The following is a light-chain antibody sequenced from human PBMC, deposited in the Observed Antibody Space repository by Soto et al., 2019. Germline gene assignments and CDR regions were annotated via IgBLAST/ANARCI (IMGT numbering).Light chain of an antibody. CDR3: QQSNNWPPWT. CDR1: QSVSSN. Sequence: EIVMTQSPATLSVSPGERATLSCRASQSVSSNLAWYQQKPGQAPRLLIYGASTRATGIPARFSGSGSGTEFTLTISNLQSEDSAIYYCQQSNNWPPWTVGQGTKVDIK. V-gene: IGKV3-15*01. CDR2: GAS. J-gene: IGKJ1*01.